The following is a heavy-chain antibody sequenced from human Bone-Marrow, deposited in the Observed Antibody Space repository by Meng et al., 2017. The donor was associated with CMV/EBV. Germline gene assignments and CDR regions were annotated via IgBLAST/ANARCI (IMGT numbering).Heavy chain of an antibody. CDR1: YNVNDYQ. D-gene: IGHD2-15*01. Sequence: YNVNDYQINWVRQAPGQGLEWMGWIDPNSGGTKYAQKFEGRVVMTSDTSTTTVYMELSNLRGDDRAVYYCARDGPHCSVGGCYFDFWGQGAVVTVSS. CDR2: IDPNSGGT. CDR3: ARDGPHCSVGGCYFDF. J-gene: IGHJ4*02. V-gene: IGHV1-2*02.